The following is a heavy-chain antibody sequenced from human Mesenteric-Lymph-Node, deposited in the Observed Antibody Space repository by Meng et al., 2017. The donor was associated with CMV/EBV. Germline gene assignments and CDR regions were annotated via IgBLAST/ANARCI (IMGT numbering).Heavy chain of an antibody. D-gene: IGHD1-7*01. Sequence: ASVKVSCKASGYTFTGYYMHWVRQAPGQGLEWMGWINPNSGGTNYAQKFQGRVTMTRDTSISTAYMELSRLRSDDTAVYYCARVGARTGTTGGYFQHWGQGTLVTVSS. CDR1: GYTFTGYY. J-gene: IGHJ1*01. CDR3: ARVGARTGTTGGYFQH. V-gene: IGHV1-2*02. CDR2: INPNSGGT.